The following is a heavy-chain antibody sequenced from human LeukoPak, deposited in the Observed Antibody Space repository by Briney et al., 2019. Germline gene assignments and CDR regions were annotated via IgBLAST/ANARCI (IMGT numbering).Heavy chain of an antibody. D-gene: IGHD6-19*01. CDR2: ISGSGSDT. V-gene: IGHV3-23*01. CDR1: GFTFSSFA. Sequence: GGSLRLSCAASGFTFSSFAMSWVRQAPGKGLEWVSAISGSGSDTFFADSLKGRFTISRDNAKNTLYLQVNSLRAEDTAVYYCARGGKIALAGTRSSQYFQHWGQGTLVTVSS. J-gene: IGHJ1*01. CDR3: ARGGKIALAGTRSSQYFQH.